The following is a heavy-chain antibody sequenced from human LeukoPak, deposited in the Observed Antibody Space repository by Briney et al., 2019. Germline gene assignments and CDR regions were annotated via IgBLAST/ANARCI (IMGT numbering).Heavy chain of an antibody. V-gene: IGHV1-69*13. CDR3: AILPNSGSYYDYYYYYMDV. Sequence: ASVKVSCMASGGTFSSYAISWVRQAPGQGLEWMGGIIPIFGTANYAQKFQGRVTITADESTSTAYMELSSLRSEDTAVYYCAILPNSGSYYDYYYYYMDVWGKGTTVTISS. CDR2: IIPIFGTA. J-gene: IGHJ6*03. CDR1: GGTFSSYA. D-gene: IGHD1-26*01.